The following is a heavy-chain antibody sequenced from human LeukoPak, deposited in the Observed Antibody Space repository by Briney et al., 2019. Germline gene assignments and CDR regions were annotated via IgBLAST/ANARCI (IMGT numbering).Heavy chain of an antibody. Sequence: PSETLSLTCTVSGGSISSSSYYWGWIRQPPGKGLEWIGSIYYSGSTYYNPSLKSRVTISVDTSKNQFSLKLSSVTAADTAVYYCASQAYCGGDCYSDFDYWGQGTLVTVSS. D-gene: IGHD2-21*02. CDR1: GGSISSSSYY. V-gene: IGHV4-39*07. J-gene: IGHJ4*02. CDR3: ASQAYCGGDCYSDFDY. CDR2: IYYSGST.